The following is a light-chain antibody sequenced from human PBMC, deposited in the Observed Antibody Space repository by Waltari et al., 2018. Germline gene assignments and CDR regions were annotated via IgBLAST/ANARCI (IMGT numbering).Light chain of an antibody. Sequence: QSALTQPASVSGSPEQSITISCTGTSSDVGTYNLVPWYQQHPGKGPKLMIYEVTKRPSGVSNRFSGSKSGNTASLTISGLQAEDEAEYYCCSYAGSKFYVFGTGTKVTVL. J-gene: IGLJ1*01. CDR3: CSYAGSKFYV. CDR2: EVT. V-gene: IGLV2-23*02. CDR1: SSDVGTYNL.